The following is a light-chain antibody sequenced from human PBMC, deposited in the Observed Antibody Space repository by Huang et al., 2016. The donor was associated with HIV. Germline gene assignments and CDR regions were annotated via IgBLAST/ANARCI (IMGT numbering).Light chain of an antibody. CDR3: QQTYRSPPYT. CDR2: ATS. J-gene: IGKJ2*01. CDR1: QTISMS. Sequence: DIQMTQSPSSLSASVGERVTITCRASQTISMSLNWYQQKPGQAPKLLIYATSTLQSGVPSRFSGSGSGTDFTLTINSLQPEDFATYYCQQTYRSPPYTFGRGTNLEIK. V-gene: IGKV1-39*01.